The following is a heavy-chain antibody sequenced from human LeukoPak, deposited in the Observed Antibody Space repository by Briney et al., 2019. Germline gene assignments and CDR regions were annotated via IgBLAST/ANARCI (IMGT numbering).Heavy chain of an antibody. J-gene: IGHJ4*02. Sequence: KPSETLSLTCTVSGGSISSYYWSWIRQPAGKGLEWIGRIYTSGSTNYNPSLKSRVTMSVDTSKNQFSLKLSSVTAADTAVYYCARERGGFGWPLRNPLDYWGQGTLVTVSS. CDR3: ARERGGFGWPLRNPLDY. D-gene: IGHD4-23*01. CDR2: IYTSGST. V-gene: IGHV4-4*07. CDR1: GGSISSYY.